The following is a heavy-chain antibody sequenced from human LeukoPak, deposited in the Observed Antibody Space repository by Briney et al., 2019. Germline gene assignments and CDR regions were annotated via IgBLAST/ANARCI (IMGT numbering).Heavy chain of an antibody. V-gene: IGHV3-21*01. CDR2: ISSSSSYI. Sequence: GGSLRLSCAASGFTFSSYSMNWVRQAPGEGLEWVSSISSSSSYIYYADSVKGRFTISRDNAKNSLYLQMNSLRAEDTAVYYCARDVNYYYDSSGSFDYWGQGTLVTVSS. J-gene: IGHJ4*02. CDR1: GFTFSSYS. CDR3: ARDVNYYYDSSGSFDY. D-gene: IGHD3-22*01.